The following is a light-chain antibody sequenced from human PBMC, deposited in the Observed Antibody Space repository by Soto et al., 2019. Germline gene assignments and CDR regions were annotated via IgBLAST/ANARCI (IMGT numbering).Light chain of an antibody. CDR2: GNN. J-gene: IGLJ3*02. V-gene: IGLV1-40*01. Sequence: QSVLTQPPSVSGAPGQRVTISCTGSSSNIGAGYDVHWYQQLPETAPKLLIYGNNNRPSGVPDRFSGSKSGTSASLAITGLQAEDEADYYCQSYESSLSGWVFGGGTKLTVL. CDR1: SSNIGAGYD. CDR3: QSYESSLSGWV.